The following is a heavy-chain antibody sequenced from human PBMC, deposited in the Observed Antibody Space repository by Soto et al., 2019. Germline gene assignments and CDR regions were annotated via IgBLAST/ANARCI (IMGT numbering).Heavy chain of an antibody. CDR3: GTDPSYGRAGTWLEP. J-gene: IGHJ5*02. Sequence: SRTVSCAAPVLTCSRYARNSLRQAPGKGLEWVASISSSTSYLYYADSVQGRFSTPRDKAKNILYLELYALRTEDTALHYCGTDPSYGRAGTWLEPSAQRILVTVSS. CDR2: ISSSTSYL. CDR1: VLTCSRYA. D-gene: IGHD4-17*01. V-gene: IGHV3-21*06.